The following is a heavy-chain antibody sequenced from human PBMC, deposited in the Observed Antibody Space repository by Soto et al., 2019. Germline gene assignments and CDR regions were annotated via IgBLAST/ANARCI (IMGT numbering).Heavy chain of an antibody. CDR3: ARDLKVMVGYYDFWSGSVGYGMDV. CDR2: INSDGSST. V-gene: IGHV3-74*01. D-gene: IGHD3-3*01. CDR1: GFTFSSYW. Sequence: GGSLRLSCAASGFTFSSYWMHWVRQAPGKGLVWVSRINSDGSSTSYADSVKGRFTISRDNAKNTLYPQMNSLRAEDTAVYYCARDLKVMVGYYDFWSGSVGYGMDVWGQGTTATVSS. J-gene: IGHJ6*02.